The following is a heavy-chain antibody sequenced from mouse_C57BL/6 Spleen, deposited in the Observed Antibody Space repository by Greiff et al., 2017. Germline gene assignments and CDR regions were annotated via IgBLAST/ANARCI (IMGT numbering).Heavy chain of an antibody. CDR2: ISSGGSYT. D-gene: IGHD2-1*01. V-gene: IGHV5-6*01. CDR1: GFTFSSYG. J-gene: IGHJ2*01. CDR3: ARQGYGNYLYYFDY. Sequence: EVKVVESGGDLVKPGGSLKLSCAASGFTFSSYGMSWVRQTPDKRLEWVATISSGGSYTYYPASVKGRFTISRDNAKNTLYLQMSSLKSEDTAMYYCARQGYGNYLYYFDYWGQGTTLTVSS.